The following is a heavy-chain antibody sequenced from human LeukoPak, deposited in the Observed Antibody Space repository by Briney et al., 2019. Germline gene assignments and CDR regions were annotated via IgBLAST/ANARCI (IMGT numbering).Heavy chain of an antibody. J-gene: IGHJ4*02. D-gene: IGHD1-26*01. V-gene: IGHV1-18*01. Sequence: ASVKVSCKASGYTFTSYGITWVRLAPGQGHEWMGWVSAYADNTNYVQKIQGRVTMTTDTSTSTAYMELRSLRSDDTAVYYCARDCIGCHGFDYWGQGTLVTVSS. CDR2: VSAYADNT. CDR3: ARDCIGCHGFDY. CDR1: GYTFTSYG.